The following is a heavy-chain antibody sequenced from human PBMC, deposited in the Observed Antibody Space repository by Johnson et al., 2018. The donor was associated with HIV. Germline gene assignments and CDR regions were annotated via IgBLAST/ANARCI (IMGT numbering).Heavy chain of an antibody. D-gene: IGHD3-22*01. V-gene: IGHV3-9*01. CDR2: ISWNSGSI. CDR1: GFTFADYA. CDR3: AKGDYYDTRAAFDI. Sequence: VQLVESGGGVVQPGRSLRLSCAASGFTFADYAMHWVRQAPGKGLEWVSGISWNSGSIGYADSVKGRFTISRDNSKNTLYLQMNSLRAEDTAVYYCAKGDYYDTRAAFDIWGQGTMVTVSS. J-gene: IGHJ3*02.